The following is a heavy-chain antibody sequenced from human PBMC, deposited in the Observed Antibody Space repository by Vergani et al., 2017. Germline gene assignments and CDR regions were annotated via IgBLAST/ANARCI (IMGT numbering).Heavy chain of an antibody. D-gene: IGHD1-26*01. V-gene: IGHV2-70*13. J-gene: IGHJ4*02. Sequence: QVTLRESGPALVKPTQTLTLTCSFSGFSLSTTGMCVSWVRQPPGKALEWLARIDWDDDKYYSTSLKNSLAISKDTSKNQVVLTMTNMHPVDTAMYYCARIIGGASFIRDWCQGTLVTVSS. CDR3: ARIIGGASFIRD. CDR1: GFSLSTTGMC. CDR2: IDWDDDK.